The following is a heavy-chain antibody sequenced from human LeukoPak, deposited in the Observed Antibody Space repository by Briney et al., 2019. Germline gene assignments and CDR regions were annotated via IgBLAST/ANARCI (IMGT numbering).Heavy chain of an antibody. J-gene: IGHJ4*02. CDR2: MSGSGGST. D-gene: IGHD6-19*01. Sequence: GGSLRLSCAASAFTFSTYAMSWVRQAPGRGLEWVSAMSGSGGSTYYADSVKGRFTISRNNSKNTLYLQMNSLGAEDTALYYCAKMLIYGSVQRGGYFDYWGQGTLVTVSS. CDR1: AFTFSTYA. V-gene: IGHV3-23*01. CDR3: AKMLIYGSVQRGGYFDY.